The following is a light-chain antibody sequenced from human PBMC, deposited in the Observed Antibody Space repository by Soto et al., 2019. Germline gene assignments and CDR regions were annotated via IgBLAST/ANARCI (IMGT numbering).Light chain of an antibody. V-gene: IGKV3-11*01. CDR1: QSVSGF. CDR3: QQRSKWIT. Sequence: EAVLTQSPATLSLSPGESATLSCSADQSVSGFLGWYQQKLGRAPRLLIYAASIRATDFPARFSGSGSGTEFTLTISGLQSDDFAVYFCQQRSKWITFGQGTRLEI. CDR2: AAS. J-gene: IGKJ5*01.